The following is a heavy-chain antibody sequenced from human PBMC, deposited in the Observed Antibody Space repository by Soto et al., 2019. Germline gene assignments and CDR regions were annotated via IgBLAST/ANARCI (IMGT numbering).Heavy chain of an antibody. J-gene: IGHJ6*02. V-gene: IGHV3-7*05. CDR2: IKQDGSEK. CDR3: ARDQSEAGYYYGMDV. CDR1: GFTFSSDW. Sequence: GGSLRLSCAASGFTFSSDWRSWVRQAPGKGLEWVANIKQDGSEKYYVDSVKGRFTISRDNAKNSLYLQMNSLRAEDTAVYYCARDQSEAGYYYGMDVWGQGTTVTVSS.